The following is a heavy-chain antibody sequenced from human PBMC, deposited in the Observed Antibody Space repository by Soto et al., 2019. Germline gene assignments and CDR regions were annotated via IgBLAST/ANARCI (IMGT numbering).Heavy chain of an antibody. CDR2: IYYSGST. CDR3: ARLVAVAGTSTGYFDY. V-gene: IGHV4-39*01. Sequence: QLQLQESGPGLVKPSETLSLTCTVSGGSISSSSYYWGWIRQPPGKGLEWIGSIYYSGSTYYNPSLKSRVTISVDTSKNQFSLKLSSVTAADTAVYYCARLVAVAGTSTGYFDYWGQGTLVTVSS. D-gene: IGHD6-19*01. J-gene: IGHJ4*02. CDR1: GGSISSSSYY.